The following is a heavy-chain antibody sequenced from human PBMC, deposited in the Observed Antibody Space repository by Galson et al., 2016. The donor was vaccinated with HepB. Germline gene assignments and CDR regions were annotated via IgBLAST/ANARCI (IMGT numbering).Heavy chain of an antibody. CDR1: GFTFSSYG. D-gene: IGHD1-7*01. CDR2: IWYDGSNK. V-gene: IGHV3-33*06. Sequence: SLRLSCAASGFTFSSYGMHWVRQAPGKGLEWVAVIWYDGSNKYYADSVKGRFTISRDNSKNTLYLQMNSLRAEDTAVYYCAKGHWNYEYYFDTWGQGALVIVSS. J-gene: IGHJ4*02. CDR3: AKGHWNYEYYFDT.